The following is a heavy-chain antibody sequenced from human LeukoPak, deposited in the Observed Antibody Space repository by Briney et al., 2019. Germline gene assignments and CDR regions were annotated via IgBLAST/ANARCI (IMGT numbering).Heavy chain of an antibody. CDR3: ARDPLCDSSGLDAFDI. Sequence: PSQTLSLTCTVSGGSISSGSYYWSWIRQPAGKGLEWIGRIYTSGSTNYNPSLKSRVTISVDTSKNQFSLKLSSVTAADTAAYYCARDPLCDSSGLDAFDIWGQGTMVTVSS. V-gene: IGHV4-61*02. CDR2: IYTSGST. D-gene: IGHD3-22*01. J-gene: IGHJ3*02. CDR1: GGSISSGSYY.